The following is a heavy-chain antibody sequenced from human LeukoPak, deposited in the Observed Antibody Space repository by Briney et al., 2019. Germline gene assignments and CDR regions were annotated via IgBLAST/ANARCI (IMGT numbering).Heavy chain of an antibody. J-gene: IGHJ4*02. Sequence: SETLSLTCTVSGGSISSGDYYWNWIRQPPGKGLEWIGYIYYSGSTYYNPSLQSRLTISVDRSKNQFSLKLSSVTAADTAVYYCARGGYYDFWSGYTDYWGQGTLVTVSS. D-gene: IGHD3-3*01. CDR2: IYYSGST. V-gene: IGHV4-30-4*01. CDR3: ARGGYYDFWSGYTDY. CDR1: GGSISSGDYY.